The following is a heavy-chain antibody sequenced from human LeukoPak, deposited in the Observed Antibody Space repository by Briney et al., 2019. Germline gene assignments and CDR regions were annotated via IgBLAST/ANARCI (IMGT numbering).Heavy chain of an antibody. J-gene: IGHJ3*02. CDR1: GGSISTYY. CDR2: IYYSGST. CDR3: ARRKNAYYYGSSGYLGAFDI. V-gene: IGHV4-59*08. Sequence: SETLSLTCTVSGGSISTYYWSWIRQPPGKGLEWIGYIYYSGSTNYNPSLKSRVTISVDTSKNQFSLKLSSVTAADTAVYYCARRKNAYYYGSSGYLGAFDIWGKGTMVTVSS. D-gene: IGHD3-22*01.